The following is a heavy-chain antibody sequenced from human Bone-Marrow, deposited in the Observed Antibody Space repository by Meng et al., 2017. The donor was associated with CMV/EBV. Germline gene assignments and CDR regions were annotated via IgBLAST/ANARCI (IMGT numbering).Heavy chain of an antibody. CDR2: ISSSGSTI. Sequence: GESLKISCAASGFTFSDYYMSWIRQAPGKGLEWVSYISSSGSTIYYADSVKGRFIISRDNAKNSLYLQMNSLRAEDTAVYYCARALWYYDFWSGYSNWFDPWGQGTLVTVSS. D-gene: IGHD3-3*01. CDR1: GFTFSDYY. J-gene: IGHJ5*02. V-gene: IGHV3-11*01. CDR3: ARALWYYDFWSGYSNWFDP.